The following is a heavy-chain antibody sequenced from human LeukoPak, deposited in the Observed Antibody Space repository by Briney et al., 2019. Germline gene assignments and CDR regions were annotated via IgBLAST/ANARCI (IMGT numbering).Heavy chain of an antibody. V-gene: IGHV4-34*01. CDR2: INHRGST. CDR3: ARGGRDTSTLYNPLRFDS. Sequence: SETLSLTCAVYGXSFSGYYRSWIRQPPGKGLKSIGEINHRGSTNYNPSLKSRVTISVDTSKNQFSLRLSSVTAADTAVYYCARGGRDTSTLYNPLRFDSWGQGTLVTVSS. D-gene: IGHD2-2*01. CDR1: GXSFSGYY. J-gene: IGHJ4*02.